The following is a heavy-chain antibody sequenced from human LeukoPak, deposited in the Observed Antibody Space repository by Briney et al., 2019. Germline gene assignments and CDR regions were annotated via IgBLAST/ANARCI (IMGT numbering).Heavy chain of an antibody. J-gene: IGHJ4*02. V-gene: IGHV4-59*12. CDR1: GGSISSYY. D-gene: IGHD3-10*01. CDR3: ARGGGTMVRGVIINTYFDY. CDR2: IYYSGST. Sequence: SETLSLTCTVSGGSISSYYWSWIRQPPGKGLEWIGYIYYSGSTNYNPSLKSRVTISVDTSKNQFSLKLSSVTAADTAVYYCARGGGTMVRGVIINTYFDYWGQGTLVTVSS.